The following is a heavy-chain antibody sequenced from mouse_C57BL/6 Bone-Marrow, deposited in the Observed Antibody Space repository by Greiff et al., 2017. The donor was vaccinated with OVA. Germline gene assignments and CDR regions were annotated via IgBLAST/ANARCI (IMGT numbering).Heavy chain of an antibody. Sequence: LKQSGPELVKPGASVKISCKASGYAFSSSWMNWVKQRPGQGLEWIGRLYPGDGDTTYNGKFKGKAQLTADKSSSTAYMHLSSLTSEDSAVYFCARHEDGYYASYFDYWGQGTTLTVSS. CDR1: GYAFSSSW. D-gene: IGHD2-3*01. V-gene: IGHV1-82*01. CDR3: ARHEDGYYASYFDY. CDR2: LYPGDGDT. J-gene: IGHJ2*01.